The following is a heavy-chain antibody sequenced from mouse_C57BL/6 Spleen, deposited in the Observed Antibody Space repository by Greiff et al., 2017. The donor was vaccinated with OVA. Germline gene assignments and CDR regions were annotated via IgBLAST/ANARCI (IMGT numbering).Heavy chain of an antibody. J-gene: IGHJ4*01. CDR1: GFTFSDYG. Sequence: DVKLVESGGGLVKPGGSLKLSCAASGFTFSDYGMHWVRQAPEKGLEWVAYISSGSSTIYYADTVKGRFTISRDNAKNTLFLQMTSLRSEDTAMYYCVGYSNSDYYAMDYWGQGTSVTVSS. CDR3: VGYSNSDYYAMDY. D-gene: IGHD2-5*01. V-gene: IGHV5-17*01. CDR2: ISSGSSTI.